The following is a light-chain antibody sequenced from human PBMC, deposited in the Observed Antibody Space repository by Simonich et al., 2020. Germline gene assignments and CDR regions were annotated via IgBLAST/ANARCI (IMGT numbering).Light chain of an antibody. CDR2: DVS. CDR1: SSDVGGYNY. Sequence: QSALTQPRSVSGSPGQSVTISCTRTSSDVGGYNYVSWYQQHPGKAPKLMIYDVSKRPSGVSNRFSGSKSGNTASLTISGLQAEDEADYYCSSYTSSSTWVFGGGTKLTVL. V-gene: IGLV2-11*01. J-gene: IGLJ3*02. CDR3: SSYTSSSTWV.